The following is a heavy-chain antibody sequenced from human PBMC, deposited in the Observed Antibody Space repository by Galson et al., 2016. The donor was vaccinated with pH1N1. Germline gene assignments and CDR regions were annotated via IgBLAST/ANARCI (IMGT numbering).Heavy chain of an antibody. CDR2: IHWDDDK. J-gene: IGHJ4*02. D-gene: IGHD3-10*01. CDR1: GFSLTSSGMC. CDR3: ARRFYDFGVSFDH. Sequence: PALVKSTQTLRLTCSLSGFSLTSSGMCVGWIRQFPGKAPEWLALIHWDDDKRYTLSLKNSLTLTRDNSRNELVLTITNRDPLDSGTYYCARRFYDFGVSFDHGGQGILVTVSS. V-gene: IGHV2-5*02.